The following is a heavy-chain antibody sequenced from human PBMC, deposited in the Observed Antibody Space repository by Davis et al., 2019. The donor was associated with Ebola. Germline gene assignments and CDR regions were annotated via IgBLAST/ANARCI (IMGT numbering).Heavy chain of an antibody. CDR3: AKEDGYSVSGPDH. D-gene: IGHD5/OR15-5a*01. V-gene: IGHV3-23*01. CDR2: ITGSGTT. J-gene: IGHJ4*02. CDR1: GFTFRSYG. Sequence: PGGSLRLSCTASGFTFRSYGMSWVRQALGKGLEWVSVITGSGTTYYSDSVKGRFTISRDNSRNALYLQMNSLRVEDTAVYYCAKEDGYSVSGPDHWGQGTLVTVSS.